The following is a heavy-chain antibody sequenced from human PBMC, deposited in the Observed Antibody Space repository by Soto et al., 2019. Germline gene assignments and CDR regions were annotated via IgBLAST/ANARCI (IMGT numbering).Heavy chain of an antibody. V-gene: IGHV3-48*02. D-gene: IGHD2-2*01. J-gene: IGHJ4*02. CDR3: ARGDYCSTTSCFESRFEY. Sequence: EVRLVESGGDLVQGGGSLRLSCVDSGFTFSTYSMNWVRQAPGKGPEWVSYISAGSSIIYYRDSVKGRFTIYRDNAKNSLYLQMNSLTDEDTAVYYCARGDYCSTTSCFESRFEYWGQGTLVTVSS. CDR1: GFTFSTYS. CDR2: ISAGSSII.